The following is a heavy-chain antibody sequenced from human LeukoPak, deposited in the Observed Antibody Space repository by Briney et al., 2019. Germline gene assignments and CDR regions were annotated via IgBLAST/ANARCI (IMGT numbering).Heavy chain of an antibody. CDR1: GYTFTSYY. CDR2: ITPNSGGT. D-gene: IGHD4-11*01. Sequence: ASVKASGKPPGYTFTSYYMHWSRQAPGQGLEWMGWITPNSGGTNYAQKFQGMVTMTRDTSISTAYMELSRLRSDDTAVYYCARTGGYSNYYYYYYMDFWGKGTTVTVS. J-gene: IGHJ6*03. CDR3: ARTGGYSNYYYYYYMDF. V-gene: IGHV1-2*02.